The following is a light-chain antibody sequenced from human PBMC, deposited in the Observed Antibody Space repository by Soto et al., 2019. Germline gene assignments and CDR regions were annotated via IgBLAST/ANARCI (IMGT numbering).Light chain of an antibody. CDR1: SSDVGGYNY. CDR3: SSYTSSSTPWV. V-gene: IGLV2-14*01. CDR2: EVS. Sequence: QSVLTQPASVSGSPGQSITISCTGTSSDVGGYNYVSWYQQHPGKAPKLMIYEVSNRPSGVSNRFSGSKSGNTASLTISGLHAEDEADYYCSSYTSSSTPWVFGGGTKGTVL. J-gene: IGLJ3*02.